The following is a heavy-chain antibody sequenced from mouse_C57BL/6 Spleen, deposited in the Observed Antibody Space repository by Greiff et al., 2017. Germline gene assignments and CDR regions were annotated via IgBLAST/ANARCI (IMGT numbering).Heavy chain of an antibody. CDR3: ARDYSNDSYYFDY. Sequence: QVQLKQPGTELVKPGASVKLSCKASGYTFTSYWMHWVKQRPGQGLEWIGNINPSNGGTNYNEKFKGKATLTVDKSSSTAYMQLSSLTSEDSAVYYCARDYSNDSYYFDYWGQGTTLTVSS. CDR2: INPSNGGT. J-gene: IGHJ2*01. D-gene: IGHD2-12*01. CDR1: GYTFTSYW. V-gene: IGHV1-53*01.